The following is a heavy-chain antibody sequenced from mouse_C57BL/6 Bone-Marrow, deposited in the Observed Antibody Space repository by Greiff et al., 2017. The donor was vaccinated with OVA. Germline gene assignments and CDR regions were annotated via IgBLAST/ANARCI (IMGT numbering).Heavy chain of an antibody. CDR3: ARGVHYGYAMDY. CDR1: GFTFSDYG. D-gene: IGHD1-2*01. Sequence: DVHLVESGGGLVKPGGSLKLSCAASGFTFSDYGMHWVRQAPEKGLEWVAYISSGSSTIYYADTVKGRFTISRDNAKNTLFLQMTSLRSEDTAMYYCARGVHYGYAMDYWGQGTSVTVSS. V-gene: IGHV5-17*01. J-gene: IGHJ4*01. CDR2: ISSGSSTI.